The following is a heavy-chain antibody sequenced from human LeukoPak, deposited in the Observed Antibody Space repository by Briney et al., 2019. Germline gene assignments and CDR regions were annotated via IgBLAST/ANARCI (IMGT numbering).Heavy chain of an antibody. D-gene: IGHD3-10*01. J-gene: IGHJ4*01. CDR1: GFTFSSYG. CDR3: AKGHGLSGLRRYYFDY. CDR2: ISYDGDNQ. Sequence: GGSLRLSCAVSGFTFSSYGMHWVRQAPGKGLEWVAVISYDGDNQYYADSVKGRFTISRDNSKNTLYLQMNSLRVEDTAVYYCAKGHGLSGLRRYYFDYWGQEPWSPSPQ. V-gene: IGHV3-30*18.